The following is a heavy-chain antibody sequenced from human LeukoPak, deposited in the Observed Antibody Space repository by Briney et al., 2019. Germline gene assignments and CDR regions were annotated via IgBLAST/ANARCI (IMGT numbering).Heavy chain of an antibody. CDR1: GYTLTGLS. CDR3: ARGWSSGWCFDY. Sequence: ASVKVSCKVSGYTLTGLSMHWVRQAPGKGLEWMGWISAYNGNTNYAQKLQGRVTMTTDTSTSTAYMELRSLRSGDTAVYYCARGWSSGWCFDYWGQGTLVTVSS. J-gene: IGHJ4*02. CDR2: ISAYNGNT. D-gene: IGHD6-19*01. V-gene: IGHV1-18*01.